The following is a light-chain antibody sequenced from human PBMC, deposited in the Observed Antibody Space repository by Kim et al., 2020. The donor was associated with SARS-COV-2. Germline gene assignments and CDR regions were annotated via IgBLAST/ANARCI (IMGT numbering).Light chain of an antibody. CDR3: LQDYSYPRT. J-gene: IGKJ1*01. Sequence: AIQMTQSPSSLSASVGDRVTITCRASHGVETDLAWYRQKPGKAPTLLIYGTSNLQSGVPSRFSGTGSGTDFTLTISSLQPEDFAIYYCLQDYSYPRTFGQGTKVDIK. CDR1: HGVETD. V-gene: IGKV1-6*01. CDR2: GTS.